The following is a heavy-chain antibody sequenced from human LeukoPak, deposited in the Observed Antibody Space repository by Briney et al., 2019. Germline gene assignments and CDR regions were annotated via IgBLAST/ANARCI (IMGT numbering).Heavy chain of an antibody. D-gene: IGHD2-2*01. CDR2: IEHDGSEK. CDR1: GFIFENYW. Sequence: GGSLRLSCAASGFIFENYWMNWVRQAPGKGLEWVANIEHDGSEKYYVDSVKGRFTISRDNARNSLYLQMNSLRAEDTAVYYCASLYCTHTTCYYFDYWGQGTLVSVSS. J-gene: IGHJ4*02. CDR3: ASLYCTHTTCYYFDY. V-gene: IGHV3-7*01.